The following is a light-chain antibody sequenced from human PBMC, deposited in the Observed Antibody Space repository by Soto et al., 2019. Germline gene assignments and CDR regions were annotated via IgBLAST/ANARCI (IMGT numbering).Light chain of an antibody. CDR2: GAS. CDR1: QGIYDH. V-gene: IGKV1-27*01. CDR3: HSYDSSPSWT. Sequence: DIPMTQSPSSLSASIGDTVSITCRASQGIYDHLAWFQQKPGEVPKLLIFGASAVQPGVPSRFSGGGSGTGFTLTITNLQPEDVATYYCHSYDSSPSWTFGQGTRVEI. J-gene: IGKJ1*01.